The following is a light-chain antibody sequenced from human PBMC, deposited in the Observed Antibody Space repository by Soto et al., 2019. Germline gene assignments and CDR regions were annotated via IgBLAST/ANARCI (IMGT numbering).Light chain of an antibody. CDR3: QQYGSSPLFT. Sequence: EIVLTQSPGTLSLSPGERATLSCRASQSVSSNYLAWYQQKPGQAPRLLIYGASSRATGIPDRFSGSGSGTHFTITISRLEPEDFAVYYCQQYGSSPLFTFGPGTKVDIK. CDR2: GAS. CDR1: QSVSSNY. J-gene: IGKJ3*01. V-gene: IGKV3-20*01.